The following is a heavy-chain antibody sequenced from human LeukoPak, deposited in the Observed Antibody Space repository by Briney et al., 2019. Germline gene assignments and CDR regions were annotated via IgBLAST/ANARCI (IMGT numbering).Heavy chain of an antibody. CDR1: GYSFTSYW. V-gene: IGHV5-51*01. Sequence: GESLKISCKGSGYSFTSYWIGWVRQMPGKGLEWMGIIYPGDSDTRYSPSFQGQVTISADKSISTAYLQWSSLKASDTAMYYCARFVVATLDAFDIWGQGTMVTVSS. CDR2: IYPGDSDT. CDR3: ARFVVATLDAFDI. D-gene: IGHD5-12*01. J-gene: IGHJ3*02.